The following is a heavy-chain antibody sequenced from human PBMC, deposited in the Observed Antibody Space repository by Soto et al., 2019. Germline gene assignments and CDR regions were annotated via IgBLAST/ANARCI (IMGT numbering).Heavy chain of an antibody. CDR2: ISYDGGNK. CDR3: AKVRDSSDWAFDY. V-gene: IGHV3-30*18. J-gene: IGHJ4*02. CDR1: VFTFSHYG. D-gene: IGHD6-25*01. Sequence: PGGSLRLSCAASVFTFSHYGMHWVRQAPGKGLEWVAIISYDGGNKYYADSVKGRFTISRDNSKNTLYLQINSLTPEDTAVYYCAKVRDSSDWAFDYWGQGTKVT.